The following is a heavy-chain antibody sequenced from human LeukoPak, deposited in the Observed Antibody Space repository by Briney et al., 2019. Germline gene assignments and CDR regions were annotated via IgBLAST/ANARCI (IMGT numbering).Heavy chain of an antibody. Sequence: GGSLRLSCAASGFTFSDYYMSWIRQAPGKGLEWVSYISSSGSTIYSADSVKGRFTISRDNAKNSLYLQMNSLRAEDTAVYYCAIGYSSGWYDLDYWGQGTLVTVSS. V-gene: IGHV3-11*01. CDR2: ISSSGSTI. J-gene: IGHJ4*02. D-gene: IGHD6-19*01. CDR3: AIGYSSGWYDLDY. CDR1: GFTFSDYY.